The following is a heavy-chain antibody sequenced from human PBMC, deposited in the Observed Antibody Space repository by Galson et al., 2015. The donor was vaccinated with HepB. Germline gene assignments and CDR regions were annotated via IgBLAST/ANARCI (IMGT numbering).Heavy chain of an antibody. CDR2: TYYRSKWYN. J-gene: IGHJ2*01. V-gene: IGHV6-1*01. D-gene: IGHD5/OR15-5a*01. Sequence: CAISGDSVSSNSAAWNWIRQSPSKGLEWLGRTYYRSKWYNDYAVSVKSRITINPDTSKNQFSLQLNSVTPGDTAVYYCARGLRYPKPAYWYFDLWGRGTLVTVSS. CDR1: GDSVSSNSAA. CDR3: ARGLRYPKPAYWYFDL.